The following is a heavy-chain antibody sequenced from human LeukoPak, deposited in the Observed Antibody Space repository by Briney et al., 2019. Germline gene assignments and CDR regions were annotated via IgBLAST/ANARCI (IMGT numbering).Heavy chain of an antibody. V-gene: IGHV3-30*04. Sequence: GGSLRLSCAASGFTFGRHAMHWVRQAPGKGLEGVVLISYDGSYKYYADSVKGRFTISRDNSKNMLYLQLNNLRAEDTAMYYCAKEAAAPSYYYYGLDVWGQGTTVIVSS. CDR2: ISYDGSYK. CDR1: GFTFGRHA. J-gene: IGHJ6*02. CDR3: AKEAAAPSYYYYGLDV. D-gene: IGHD6-13*01.